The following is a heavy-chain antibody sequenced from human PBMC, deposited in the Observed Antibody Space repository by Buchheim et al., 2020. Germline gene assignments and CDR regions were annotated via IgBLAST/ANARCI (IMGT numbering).Heavy chain of an antibody. CDR2: ISFDGTKK. D-gene: IGHD4-17*01. CDR3: AKDQYGDHEGRMDV. V-gene: IGHV3-30*18. CDR1: GFTFRTYG. Sequence: QVQLVESGGGVVQPGRSLRLSCAASGFTFRTYGMNWVRQAPGKGLEWVAVISFDGTKKYYAEYVKGRFTISRDNSKNILYLQVDSLRGEDTAVYYCAKDQYGDHEGRMDVWGQGTT. J-gene: IGHJ6*02.